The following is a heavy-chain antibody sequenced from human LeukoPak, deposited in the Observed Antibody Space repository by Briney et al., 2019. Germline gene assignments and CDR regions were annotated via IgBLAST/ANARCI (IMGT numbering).Heavy chain of an antibody. Sequence: SETLSLTCTVSGGSINSYYWSWIRQPAGKGLEWIGRIYTTGSTNYNPSLKSRVTMSVDTSKSQFSLKLSSVTAADTAVYYCARDAAYYYGSGSYRNGNDYWGQGSLVTVSS. CDR2: IYTTGST. CDR3: ARDAAYYYGSGSYRNGNDY. CDR1: GGSINSYY. D-gene: IGHD3-10*01. J-gene: IGHJ4*02. V-gene: IGHV4-4*07.